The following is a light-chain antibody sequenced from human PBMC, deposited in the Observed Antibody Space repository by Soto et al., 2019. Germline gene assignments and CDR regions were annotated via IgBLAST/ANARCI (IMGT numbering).Light chain of an antibody. CDR2: GAS. J-gene: IGKJ3*01. V-gene: IGKV3-15*01. CDR1: QSVNSN. Sequence: EIVMTQSPATLSLSPGERATLSCRASQSVNSNLAWYQQKPGQAPRLLIFGASTRAAGIPARFSGSGSGTEFTLTVHSLQSEDFALYFCQQYDNWLTFGPGTKVDVK. CDR3: QQYDNWLT.